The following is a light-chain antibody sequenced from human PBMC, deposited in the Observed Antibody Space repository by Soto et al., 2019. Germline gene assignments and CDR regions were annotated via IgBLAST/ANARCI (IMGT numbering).Light chain of an antibody. CDR3: CSYDGSYNLGV. CDR2: DIT. CDR1: SSDVGGYGF. Sequence: QSALTQPRSVSGSPGQSVTISCIGTSSDVGGYGFVSWYQQHPGKAPKLIIYDITKRTSDVPDRFSGSKSGNSASLTISGLQAEDEADYFCCSYDGSYNLGVFGGGTKLTVL. V-gene: IGLV2-11*01. J-gene: IGLJ3*02.